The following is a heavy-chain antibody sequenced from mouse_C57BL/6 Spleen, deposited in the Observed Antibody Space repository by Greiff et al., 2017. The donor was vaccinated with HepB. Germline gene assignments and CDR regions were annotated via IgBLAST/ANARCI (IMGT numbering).Heavy chain of an antibody. CDR1: GYSITSGYD. Sequence: EVKLVESGPGMVKPSQSLSLTCTVTGYSITSGYDWHWIRHFPGNKLEWMGYISYSGSTNYNPSLKSRISITHDTSKNHFFLNLNSVTTDDTATDYCARESSGYAWFAYWGQGTLVTVSA. D-gene: IGHD3-2*02. V-gene: IGHV3-1*01. J-gene: IGHJ3*01. CDR2: ISYSGST. CDR3: ARESSGYAWFAY.